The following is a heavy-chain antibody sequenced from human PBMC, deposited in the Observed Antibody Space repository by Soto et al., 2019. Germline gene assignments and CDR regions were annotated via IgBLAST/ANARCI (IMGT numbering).Heavy chain of an antibody. CDR3: AHSARYYDILTGQHFPLNFDY. D-gene: IGHD3-9*01. V-gene: IGHV2-5*01. Sequence: QITLKESGPPLVKPTQTLTLTCTFSGFSLSTSGVGVGWIRQPPGKALEWLALIYWHGDKRYSPSLNSRLTITKDPSKNQVVLTMTDMDPVDTATYYCAHSARYYDILTGQHFPLNFDYWGLGTLVTVSS. J-gene: IGHJ4*02. CDR1: GFSLSTSGVG. CDR2: IYWHGDK.